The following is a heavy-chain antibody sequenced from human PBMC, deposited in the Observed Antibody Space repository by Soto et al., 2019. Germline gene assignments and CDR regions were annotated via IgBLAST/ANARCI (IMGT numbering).Heavy chain of an antibody. V-gene: IGHV3-30-3*02. J-gene: IGHJ4*02. CDR3: AKSPDFFCSSANCYRYYFDY. CDR1: GFTFSSYA. D-gene: IGHD2-2*02. CDR2: ISYDGSNK. Sequence: GGSLRLSCAASGFTFSSYAMHWVRQAPGKGLEWVAVISYDGSNKYYADSVKGRFTISRDNSKNTLFLHMSNLRAEDTAVYYCAKSPDFFCSSANCYRYYFDYWSQGTLVTVSS.